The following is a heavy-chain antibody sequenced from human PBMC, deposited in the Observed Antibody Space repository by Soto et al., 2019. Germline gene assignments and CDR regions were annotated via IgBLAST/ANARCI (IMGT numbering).Heavy chain of an antibody. CDR3: ARDYGDYPAYYGMDI. D-gene: IGHD4-17*01. Sequence: QVQLVQSGAEVKRPGASVRLSCKASGYTFIGYGISWVRQAPGQGLEWMGCISTFKGDTNYAQTLQGRLTLTADKTTNTAYMELSSLKADDTALYYCARDYGDYPAYYGMDIWGQGTTVAVSS. J-gene: IGHJ6*02. CDR1: GYTFIGYG. CDR2: ISTFKGDT. V-gene: IGHV1-18*01.